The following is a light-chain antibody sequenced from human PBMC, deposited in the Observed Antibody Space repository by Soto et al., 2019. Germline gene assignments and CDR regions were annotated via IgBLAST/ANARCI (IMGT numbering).Light chain of an antibody. Sequence: DIQMTQSPSTLSASVVDRVTITCLASQSISSWLAWYQQKPGKAPRLLIYKASDLESGVPSRFSGSGSGTDFTLTISSLRPDDFATYYCQQYNSYSPLTFGGGTKVDI. V-gene: IGKV1-5*03. CDR1: QSISSW. CDR2: KAS. J-gene: IGKJ4*01. CDR3: QQYNSYSPLT.